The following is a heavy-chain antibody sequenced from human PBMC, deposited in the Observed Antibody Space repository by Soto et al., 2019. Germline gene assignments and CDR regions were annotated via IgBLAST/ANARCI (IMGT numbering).Heavy chain of an antibody. CDR3: AGDWFGIDY. V-gene: IGHV1-18*01. D-gene: IGHD3-16*01. CDR2: INPYNGNT. Sequence: QVQLVQSGAEVKKPGASVKVSCKASGYTFTSYGISWVRQAPGQGLEWMGWINPYNGNTNYAQKLQGRVTMTTDTSTNTANMELRILRSDVTAVYYCAGDWFGIDYWGQGTLVTVSS. J-gene: IGHJ4*02. CDR1: GYTFTSYG.